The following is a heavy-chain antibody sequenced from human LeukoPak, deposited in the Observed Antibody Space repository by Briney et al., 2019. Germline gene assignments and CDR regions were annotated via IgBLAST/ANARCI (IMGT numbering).Heavy chain of an antibody. CDR3: ARGRRLIVVGHYYYYMDV. D-gene: IGHD3-22*01. CDR2: INHSGST. V-gene: IGHV4-34*01. Sequence: SETLSLTCAVYGGSFSGYYWSWIRQPPGKGLDWIGEINHSGSTNYNPSLKSRVTISVDTSKNQFSLKLSSVTAADTAVYYCARGRRLIVVGHYYYYMDVWGKGTTVTVSS. J-gene: IGHJ6*03. CDR1: GGSFSGYY.